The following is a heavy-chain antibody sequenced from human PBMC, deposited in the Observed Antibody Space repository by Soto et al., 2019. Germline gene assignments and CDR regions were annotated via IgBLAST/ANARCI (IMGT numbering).Heavy chain of an antibody. CDR1: GFTFSSYA. CDR3: VIDLITGTIGLFYY. J-gene: IGHJ4*02. V-gene: IGHV3-23*01. CDR2: ISGSGGST. Sequence: GGSLRLSCAASGFTFSSYAMNWVRQAPGKGLEWVSAISGSGGSTYYTDSLKGRFTISRDNSKNTLYLQVNSLRAEDTAVYYCVIDLITGTIGLFYYRAQGTQVPVSS. D-gene: IGHD1-20*01.